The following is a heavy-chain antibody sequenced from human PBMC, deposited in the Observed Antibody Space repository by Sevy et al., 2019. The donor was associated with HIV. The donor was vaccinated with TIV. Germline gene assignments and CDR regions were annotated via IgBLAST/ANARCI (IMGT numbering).Heavy chain of an antibody. CDR3: ARVGFNWNDVDY. Sequence: SETLSLTCSVFGGSMNIYYWSWIRQPPGKGLEWIGFIYYSGSTNYNPSLKSRVTISVDTSKNKFSLKLRSVTAADTAVYYCARVGFNWNDVDYWGQGTLVTVSS. CDR2: IYYSGST. CDR1: GGSMNIYY. D-gene: IGHD1-20*01. V-gene: IGHV4-59*01. J-gene: IGHJ4*02.